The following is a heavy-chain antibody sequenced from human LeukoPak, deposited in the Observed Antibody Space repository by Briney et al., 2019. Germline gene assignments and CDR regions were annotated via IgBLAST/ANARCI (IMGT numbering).Heavy chain of an antibody. CDR1: GLTFSGYG. J-gene: IGHJ4*02. Sequence: GGSLRLSCAASGLTFSGYGIHWVRQAPGKGLEWVAFLSYDGTNKFYADSVRGRFTISGDSSKNTLYLQMNTLSADGTAVYYCARGLYTNGWYYFDYWGQGTLVTVSS. D-gene: IGHD6-19*01. V-gene: IGHV3-33*05. CDR3: ARGLYTNGWYYFDY. CDR2: LSYDGTNK.